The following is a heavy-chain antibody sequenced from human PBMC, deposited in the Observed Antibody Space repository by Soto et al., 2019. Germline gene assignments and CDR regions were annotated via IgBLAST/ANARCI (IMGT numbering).Heavy chain of an antibody. CDR1: GYRFTAYY. CDR2: MNLDTGGT. J-gene: IGHJ4*02. D-gene: IGHD5-18*01. Sequence: ASVKVSCKASGYRFTAYYIHWVRQAPGQGLEWMGRMNLDTGGTTYAQRFQGRVTMTRDTSISTAYMEVSSLKSDDTAMYYCARDGNFAFLGYSFAFDFCGQGTLLTVSS. CDR3: ARDGNFAFLGYSFAFDF. V-gene: IGHV1-2*06.